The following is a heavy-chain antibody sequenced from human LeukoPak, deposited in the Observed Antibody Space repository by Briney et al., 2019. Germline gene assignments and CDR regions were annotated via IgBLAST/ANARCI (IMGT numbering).Heavy chain of an antibody. V-gene: IGHV1-18*01. D-gene: IGHD5-12*01. Sequence: ASVKVSCKASGYTFTSYGISWVRQAPGQGLEWMGWISAYNGNTNYAQKLQGRVTMTTDTSTSTAYMELRSLRSDDTAVYYCAGDHQAVATGDFDYWGQGTLVTVSS. J-gene: IGHJ4*02. CDR1: GYTFTSYG. CDR3: AGDHQAVATGDFDY. CDR2: ISAYNGNT.